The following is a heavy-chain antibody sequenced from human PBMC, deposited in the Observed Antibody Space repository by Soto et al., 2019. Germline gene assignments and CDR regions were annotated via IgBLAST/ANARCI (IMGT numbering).Heavy chain of an antibody. D-gene: IGHD2-15*01. Sequence: EVQVVESGGGLVQPGGSLRLSCAASGFTFSRYWMDWVRQAPRKGLEWVATIKHDGSEKYYVDSVKGRFIISRDNAKNSLFLQMNGLRVEDTAVYFCARAMGTDGCSNHPFDIWGQGTMVTVSS. CDR1: GFTFSRYW. J-gene: IGHJ3*02. CDR2: IKHDGSEK. CDR3: ARAMGTDGCSNHPFDI. V-gene: IGHV3-7*04.